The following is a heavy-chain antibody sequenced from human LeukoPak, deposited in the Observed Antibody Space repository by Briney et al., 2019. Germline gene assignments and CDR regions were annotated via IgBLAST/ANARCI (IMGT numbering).Heavy chain of an antibody. CDR3: ARDRWELLSNSYHYCGLDV. V-gene: IGHV3-7*01. J-gene: IGHJ6*02. D-gene: IGHD2-15*01. CDR1: GFTFSNYW. CDR2: IKQDGSEK. Sequence: GGSLRLSCAASGFTFSNYWMSWVRQAPGKGLEWVADIKQDGSEKCYVDSVKGRFTISRDNAKNSLYLQMNSLRAEDTAVYYCARDRWELLSNSYHYCGLDVWGQGTTVTVSS.